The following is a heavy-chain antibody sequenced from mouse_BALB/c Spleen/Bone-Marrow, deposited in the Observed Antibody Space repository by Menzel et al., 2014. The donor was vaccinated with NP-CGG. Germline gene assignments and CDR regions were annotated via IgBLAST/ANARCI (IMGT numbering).Heavy chain of an antibody. CDR3: AREGWDEDYAMDY. Sequence: VKLMESGAELARPGASVKLSRKASGYTFTSYWMQWVKQRPGQGLEWIGAIYPGDGDTRYTQKFKGKATLTADKSSSTAYMQLSSLASEDSAVYYCAREGWDEDYAMDYWGQGTSVTVSS. J-gene: IGHJ4*01. V-gene: IGHV1-87*01. CDR1: GYTFTSYW. D-gene: IGHD4-1*01. CDR2: IYPGDGDT.